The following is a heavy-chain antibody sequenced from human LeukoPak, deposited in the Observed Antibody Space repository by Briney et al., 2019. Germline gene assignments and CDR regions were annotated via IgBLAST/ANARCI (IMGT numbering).Heavy chain of an antibody. J-gene: IGHJ3*02. CDR1: GFTFSSSA. Sequence: GGSLRLSCAASGFTFSSSAMSWVRQAPGKWLEWVSGICGSGSSTYYADSMNGRFTISRDNSKKTLYLQMNGLRAEDTAVYYCAKGPVVTFDIWGQGTMVTVSS. CDR2: ICGSGSST. V-gene: IGHV3-23*01. D-gene: IGHD2-15*01. CDR3: AKGPVVTFDI.